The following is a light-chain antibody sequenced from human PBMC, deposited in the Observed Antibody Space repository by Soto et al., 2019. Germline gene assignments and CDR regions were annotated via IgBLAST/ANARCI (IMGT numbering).Light chain of an antibody. CDR3: QQYHNWPIT. J-gene: IGKJ5*01. CDR1: QTIKNL. Sequence: THSPSTLAVSPGGGVTLSCRASQTIKNLLAWYQQRPGQSPRLLLYYASTRATGVPARFSGSGSGTEFTLAISSLQSEDFATYYCQQYHNWPITFGQGTRLENK. V-gene: IGKV3-15*01. CDR2: YAS.